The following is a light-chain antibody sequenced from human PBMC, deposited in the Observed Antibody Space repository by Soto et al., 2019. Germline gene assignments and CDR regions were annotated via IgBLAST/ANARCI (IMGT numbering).Light chain of an antibody. J-gene: IGKJ2*01. Sequence: EIVLTQSPGTLYLSPGERATLSCRASQSVRNSYLAWYQQKPGQAPRLLIYAASTRATGIPDRFTGSGSGTDFTLTISRLEPEDFAVFHCQQYGTSPYNFGQGTKLEIK. CDR3: QQYGTSPYN. CDR2: AAS. CDR1: QSVRNSY. V-gene: IGKV3-20*01.